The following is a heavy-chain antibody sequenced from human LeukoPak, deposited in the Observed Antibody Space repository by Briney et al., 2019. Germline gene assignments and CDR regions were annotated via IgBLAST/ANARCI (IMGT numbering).Heavy chain of an antibody. D-gene: IGHD3-16*01. Sequence: GGSLRLSCAASGFXXRXXAMXWVXXXPGXXXXXXXXXXYDXXNXYYAXSVKGRLTISRDNSKNTLYLEMNSLRAEDTAVXYXARESYGNYFFDYWGQGTLVTVSS. CDR2: XXYDXXNX. CDR1: GFXXRXXA. V-gene: IGHV3-30*01. CDR3: ARESYGNYFFDY. J-gene: IGHJ4*02.